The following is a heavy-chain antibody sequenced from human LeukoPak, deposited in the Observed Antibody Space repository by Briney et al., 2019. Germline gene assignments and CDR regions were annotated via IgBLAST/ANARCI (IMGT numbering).Heavy chain of an antibody. CDR2: IFPDDSDT. CDR3: ARLDASTSPSLDY. V-gene: IGHV5-51*01. J-gene: IGHJ4*02. D-gene: IGHD6-6*01. Sequence: GESLKISCKGSGYSITSDWIAWVRQMPGKGLEWMGIIFPDDSDTRYSPSFQGQVTISADKSINTAYLQWGSLKASDTAMYYCARLDASTSPSLDYWGQGTLVTVSS. CDR1: GYSITSDW.